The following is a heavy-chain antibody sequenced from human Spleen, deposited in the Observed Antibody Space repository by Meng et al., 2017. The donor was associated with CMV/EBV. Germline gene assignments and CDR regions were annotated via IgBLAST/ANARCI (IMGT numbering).Heavy chain of an antibody. CDR3: ATPTCHYISKGCGY. J-gene: IGHJ4*02. CDR1: GFTFRNNS. Sequence: ASGFTFRNNSMSWLRQVPGKGLEWVATINHAGTDNYYVASVAGRFTISRDNAKNSLYLQMDSLRAEDTAVYYCATPTCHYISKGCGYWGQGTLVTVSS. D-gene: IGHD2-21*01. CDR2: INHAGTDN. V-gene: IGHV3-7*01.